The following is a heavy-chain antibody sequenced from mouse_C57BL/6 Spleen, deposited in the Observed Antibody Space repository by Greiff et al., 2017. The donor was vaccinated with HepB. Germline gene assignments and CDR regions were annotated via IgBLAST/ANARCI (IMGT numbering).Heavy chain of an antibody. V-gene: IGHV2-2*01. D-gene: IGHD2-1*01. Sequence: VHLVESGPGLVQPSQSLSITCTVSGFSLTSYGVHWVRQSPGKGLEWLGVIWSGGSTDYNAAFISRLSISKDNSKSQVFFKMNSLQADDTAIYYCARSIRGNYVRAMDYWGQGTSVTVSS. J-gene: IGHJ4*01. CDR1: GFSLTSYG. CDR3: ARSIRGNYVRAMDY. CDR2: IWSGGST.